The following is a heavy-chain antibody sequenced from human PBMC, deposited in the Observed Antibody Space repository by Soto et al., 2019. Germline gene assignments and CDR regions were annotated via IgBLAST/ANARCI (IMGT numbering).Heavy chain of an antibody. J-gene: IGHJ6*02. V-gene: IGHV3-48*02. CDR2: ISSGSDPI. CDR3: VREGPRPSDSAMAV. Sequence: PGGSLRLSCAASGFTFSSYSINWVRQAPGKGLEWVSYISSGSDPIYYADSVKGRFTVSRDNAKNSVYLQMNSLGDGDTAVYYCVREGPRPSDSAMAVWGQGTTVTVSS. CDR1: GFTFSSYS.